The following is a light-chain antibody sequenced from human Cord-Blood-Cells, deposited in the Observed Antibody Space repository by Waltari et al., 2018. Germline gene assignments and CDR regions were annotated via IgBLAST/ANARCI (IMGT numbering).Light chain of an antibody. CDR2: GAS. J-gene: IGKJ2*01. V-gene: IGKV3-15*01. CDR3: QQYNNWPPYT. CDR1: QRLSSS. Sequence: EIVMTHSPATLSVSPGERATLLCRASQRLSSSLAWYQQKPGQAPRLLIYGASTRATGIPARFSGSGSGTEFTLTISSLQSEDFAVYYCQQYNNWPPYTFGQGTKLGIK.